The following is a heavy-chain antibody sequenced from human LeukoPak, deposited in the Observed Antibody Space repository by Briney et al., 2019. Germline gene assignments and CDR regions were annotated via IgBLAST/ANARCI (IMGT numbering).Heavy chain of an antibody. Sequence: ASVKVSCKASGYTFTNYDINWVGQGTGQALEWIGWMNPNSGNRGFAQKSQARVTITRDNSITTIYLQLSRLISEPTTVHYCARRARFVYQRSGYYYFDYWIQGTLVTVSS. J-gene: IGHJ4*02. CDR3: ARRARFVYQRSGYYYFDY. D-gene: IGHD5-12*01. CDR1: GYTFTNYD. V-gene: IGHV1-8*01. CDR2: MNPNSGNR.